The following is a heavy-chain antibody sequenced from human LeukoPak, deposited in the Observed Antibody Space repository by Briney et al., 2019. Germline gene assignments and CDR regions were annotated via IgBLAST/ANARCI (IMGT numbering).Heavy chain of an antibody. V-gene: IGHV1-8*03. CDR3: ARGAVSSGGGRYYYMDV. Sequence: APVKVSCKASGYTFTSYDINWVRQATGQGLEWMGWMNPNSGNTGYAQKFQGRVTITRNTSISTAYMELSSLRSEDTAVYYCARGAVSSGGGRYYYMDVWGKGTTVTVSS. CDR2: MNPNSGNT. D-gene: IGHD6-19*01. CDR1: GYTFTSYD. J-gene: IGHJ6*03.